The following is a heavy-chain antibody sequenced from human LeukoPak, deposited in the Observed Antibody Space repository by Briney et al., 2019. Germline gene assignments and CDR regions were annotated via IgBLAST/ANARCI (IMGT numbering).Heavy chain of an antibody. CDR1: GCTFSSYA. J-gene: IGHJ4*02. V-gene: IGHV3-64*01. Sequence: GGSLRLSCAASGCTFSSYAMHWVRQAPGKGLEYVSAISSNGGSTYYANSVKGRFTISRDNSKNTLYLQMGSLRAEDMAVYYCARGVGATPFDYWGQGTLVTVSS. CDR3: ARGVGATPFDY. D-gene: IGHD1-26*01. CDR2: ISSNGGST.